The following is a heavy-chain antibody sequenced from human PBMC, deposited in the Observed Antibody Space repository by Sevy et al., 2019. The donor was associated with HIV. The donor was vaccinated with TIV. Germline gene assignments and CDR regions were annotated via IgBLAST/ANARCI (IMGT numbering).Heavy chain of an antibody. CDR3: ARPIGDVRYCSTISCYDFDF. J-gene: IGHJ4*02. D-gene: IGHD2-2*01. V-gene: IGHV1-2*02. CDR1: GFSLSGHF. Sequence: ASVKVSCKASGFSLSGHFLHWVRQAPGQGLEWMGWINPNSGATEYAQKFQGRVTMTRDTPITTAYMELSSLRYDDTAVYYCARPIGDVRYCSTISCYDFDFWGQGTLVTVSS. CDR2: INPNSGAT.